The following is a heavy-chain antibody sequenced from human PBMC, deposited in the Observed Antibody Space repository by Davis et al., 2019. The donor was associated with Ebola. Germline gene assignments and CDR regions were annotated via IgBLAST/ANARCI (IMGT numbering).Heavy chain of an antibody. D-gene: IGHD1-1*01. V-gene: IGHV3-30*18. CDR2: ISYDGSNK. J-gene: IGHJ4*02. CDR3: TKEVPLGRGTLPRSYFDY. Sequence: GGSLRLSCAASGFTFSSYSMNWVRQAPGKGLEWVAVISYDGSNKYYADSVKGRFTISRDNSKNTLYLQMNSLRAEDTAVYYCTKEVPLGRGTLPRSYFDYWGQGTLVTASS. CDR1: GFTFSSYS.